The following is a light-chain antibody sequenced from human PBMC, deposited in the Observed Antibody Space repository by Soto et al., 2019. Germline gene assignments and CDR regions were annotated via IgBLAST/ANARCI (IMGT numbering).Light chain of an antibody. V-gene: IGKV3-20*01. CDR3: QQYGSSPTYT. Sequence: EIVLTQSPGTLSLSPGERAHLSCRASQSVSSSYLAWYQQKPGQPPRLLIYGASSRATGIPDRFSGSGSGTDFTLTISRLEPEDFAVYYCQQYGSSPTYTFGQGTKLEIK. CDR2: GAS. CDR1: QSVSSSY. J-gene: IGKJ2*01.